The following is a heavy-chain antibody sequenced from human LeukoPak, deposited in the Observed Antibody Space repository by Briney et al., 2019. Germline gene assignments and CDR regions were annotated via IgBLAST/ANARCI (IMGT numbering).Heavy chain of an antibody. CDR2: ISAYNGNT. CDR3: ARGYCSGGSCYCPGY. V-gene: IGHV1-18*01. J-gene: IGHJ4*02. CDR1: GYTFTSYG. D-gene: IGHD2-15*01. Sequence: ASVKVSSKASGYTFTSYGISWVRQAPGQGLEWMGWISAYNGNTNYAQKLQGRVTMTTDTSTSTAYMELRSLRSDDTAVYYCARGYCSGGSCYCPGYWGQGTLVTVSS.